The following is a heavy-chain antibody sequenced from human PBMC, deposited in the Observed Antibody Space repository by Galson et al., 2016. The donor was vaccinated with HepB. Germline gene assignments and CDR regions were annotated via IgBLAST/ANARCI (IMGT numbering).Heavy chain of an antibody. CDR1: GYTFTRYW. V-gene: IGHV5-51*01. D-gene: IGHD3-22*01. CDR2: IYPGDSDT. J-gene: IGHJ4*02. CDR3: ARFYESTGDCDY. Sequence: QSGAEVKKPGESLKISCKGSGYTFTRYWIGWVRQMPGKGLESMGIIYPGDSDTRYSPSFQGQVTMSADKSISTAYLQWSSLKAADTAMYYCARFYESTGDCDYWGQGTLVTVSS.